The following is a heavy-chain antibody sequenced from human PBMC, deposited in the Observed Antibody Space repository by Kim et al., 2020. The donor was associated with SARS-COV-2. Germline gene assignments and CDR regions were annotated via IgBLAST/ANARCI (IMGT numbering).Heavy chain of an antibody. D-gene: IGHD3-10*01. CDR3: ARDGTPMYYYGSGAGRYFDL. J-gene: IGHJ2*01. Sequence: GGSLRLSCAASGFTFSSYSMNWVRQAPGKGLEWVSYISSSSSTIYYADSVKGRFTISRDNAKNSLYLQMNSLRDEDTAVYYCARDGTPMYYYGSGAGRYFDLWGRGTLVTVSS. CDR1: GFTFSSYS. V-gene: IGHV3-48*02. CDR2: ISSSSSTI.